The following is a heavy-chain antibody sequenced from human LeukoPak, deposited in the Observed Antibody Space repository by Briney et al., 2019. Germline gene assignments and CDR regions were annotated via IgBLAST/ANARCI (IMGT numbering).Heavy chain of an antibody. V-gene: IGHV1-46*01. CDR3: ARGPYDFWSGYYYYYYYYMDV. CDR2: INPSGGST. CDR1: GYTFTSYY. D-gene: IGHD3-3*01. J-gene: IGHJ6*03. Sequence: ASVKVSCKASGYTFTSYYMHWVRQAPGQGLEWMGIINPSGGSTSYAQKFQGRVTMTRDMSTSTVYMELSSLRSEDTAVYYCARGPYDFWSGYYYYYYYYMDVWGKGTTVTVSS.